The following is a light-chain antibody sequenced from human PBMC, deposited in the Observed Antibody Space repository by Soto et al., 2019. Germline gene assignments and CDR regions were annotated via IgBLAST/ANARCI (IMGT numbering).Light chain of an antibody. Sequence: DIVMTQSPDSLAVSLGERATINCKSSQSVLYSSNNKNYLAWYQQKPGQPPKLLIYWASTRESGVPDRFSRSGSGTDFTLSISTLQAEDVAVYHCQQYFSSPQTFGQGTKVEIK. CDR2: WAS. V-gene: IGKV4-1*01. J-gene: IGKJ1*01. CDR3: QQYFSSPQT. CDR1: QSVLYSSNNKNY.